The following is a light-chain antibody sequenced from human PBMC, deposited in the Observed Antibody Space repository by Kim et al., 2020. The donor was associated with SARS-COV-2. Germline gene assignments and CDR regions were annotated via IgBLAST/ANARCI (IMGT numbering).Light chain of an antibody. V-gene: IGLV2-11*03. Sequence: GQSVTISCTGTSSDVGRYDYVSWYQQHPGKVPKLIIYDVNKRPSGVPDRFSGAKSGNTASLTISGLQADDEADYYCCSYAGSYTWLFGEGTKVTV. J-gene: IGLJ3*02. CDR3: CSYAGSYTWL. CDR1: SSDVGRYDY. CDR2: DVN.